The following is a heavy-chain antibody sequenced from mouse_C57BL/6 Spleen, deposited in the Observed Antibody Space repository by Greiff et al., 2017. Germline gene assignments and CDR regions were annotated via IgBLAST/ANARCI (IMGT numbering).Heavy chain of an antibody. Sequence: EVKLVESGGGLVQPKGSLKLSCAASGFTFNTYAMHWVRQAPGKGLEWVARIRSKSSNYATYYADSMKDRVTISSDDSQSMLDLQMNNMKTEDTALYYCGRDPGSRVWYFDVGGTGTTVTVSS. CDR1: GFTFNTYA. CDR2: IRSKSSNYAT. V-gene: IGHV10-3*01. CDR3: GRDPGSRVWYFDV. J-gene: IGHJ1*03. D-gene: IGHD1-1*01.